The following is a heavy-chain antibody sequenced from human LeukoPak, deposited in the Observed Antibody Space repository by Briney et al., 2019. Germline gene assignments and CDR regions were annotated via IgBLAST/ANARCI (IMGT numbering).Heavy chain of an antibody. CDR1: GFTFSSYE. D-gene: IGHD3-9*01. CDR3: ARDVSRYDILTGSYDAFDI. J-gene: IGHJ3*02. Sequence: GGSLRLSCAASGFTFSSYEMNWVRQAPGKGLEWVSYISSSGSTIYYADSVKGRFTISRDNAKNSLYLQMNSLRAEDTAVYYCARDVSRYDILTGSYDAFDIWGQGTMVTVSS. CDR2: ISSSGSTI. V-gene: IGHV3-48*03.